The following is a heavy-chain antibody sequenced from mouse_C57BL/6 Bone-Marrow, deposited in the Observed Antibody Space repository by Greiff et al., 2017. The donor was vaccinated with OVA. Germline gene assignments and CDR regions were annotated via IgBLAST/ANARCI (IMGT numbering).Heavy chain of an antibody. CDR2: IYPRSGNT. CDR3: ARKTGPYWYFDV. J-gene: IGHJ1*03. CDR1: GYTFTSYG. Sequence: VQLQQSGAELARPGASVKLSCKASGYTFTSYGISWVKQRTGQGLEWIGEIYPRSGNTYYNEKFKGKATLTADKSSSTAYMELRSLTSEDSAVYFCARKTGPYWYFDVWGTGTTVTVSS. D-gene: IGHD4-1*01. V-gene: IGHV1-81*01.